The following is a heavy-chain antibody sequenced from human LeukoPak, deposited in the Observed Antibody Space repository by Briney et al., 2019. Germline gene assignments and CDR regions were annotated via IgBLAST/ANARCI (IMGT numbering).Heavy chain of an antibody. D-gene: IGHD3-16*02. CDR1: GFSFTVYP. V-gene: IGHV3-21*05. CDR3: ARLAGSRYPWYLDL. J-gene: IGHJ2*01. CDR2: IRTTAEGAKYA. Sequence: GGSLRLSCATSGFSFTVYPMNWVRQAPGKGLEWISNIRTTAEGAKYAYYADSVKGRFTISRDNAKNSLYLQMNSLRADDTAVYYCARLAGSRYPWYLDLWGRGTLVTVSS.